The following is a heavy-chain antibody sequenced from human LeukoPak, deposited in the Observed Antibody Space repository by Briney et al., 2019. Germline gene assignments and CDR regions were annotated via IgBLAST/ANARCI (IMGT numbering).Heavy chain of an antibody. CDR3: ARDPLGYCSSTSCSGYYYYMDV. V-gene: IGHV1-69*13. CDR2: IIPIFGTA. Sequence: ASVKVSCKTSGYTFTSYGISWVRRAPGQGLEWMGGIIPIFGTANYAQKFQGRVTITADESTSTAYMELSSLRSEDTAVYYCARDPLGYCSSTSCSGYYYYMDVWGKGTTVTVSS. J-gene: IGHJ6*03. D-gene: IGHD2-2*01. CDR1: GYTFTSYG.